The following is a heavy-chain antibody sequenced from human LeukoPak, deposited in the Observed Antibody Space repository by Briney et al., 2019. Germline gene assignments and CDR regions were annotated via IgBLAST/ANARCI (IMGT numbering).Heavy chain of an antibody. CDR3: AKRGSYPSYYFDY. D-gene: IGHD1-26*01. Sequence: PGGSLRLSCAASGFTFSSYAMHWVRQAPGKGLEWVAVISYDGSNKYYADSVKGRFTISRDNSKNTLYLQMNSLRAEDTAVYYCAKRGSYPSYYFDYWGQGTLVTVSS. J-gene: IGHJ4*02. CDR2: ISYDGSNK. CDR1: GFTFSSYA. V-gene: IGHV3-30-3*02.